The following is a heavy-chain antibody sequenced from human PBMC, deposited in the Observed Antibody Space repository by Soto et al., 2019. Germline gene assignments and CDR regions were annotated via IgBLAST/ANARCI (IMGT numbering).Heavy chain of an antibody. Sequence: GGSLRLSCAASVFTFSSYSMNWVRQAPGKGLEWVSSISSSSSYIYYADSVKGRFTISRDNAKNSLYLQMNSLRAEDTAVYYCAKAPSHIAVAGTRYFQHWGQGTLVTVSS. CDR1: VFTFSSYS. CDR3: AKAPSHIAVAGTRYFQH. CDR2: ISSSSSYI. J-gene: IGHJ1*01. D-gene: IGHD6-19*01. V-gene: IGHV3-21*04.